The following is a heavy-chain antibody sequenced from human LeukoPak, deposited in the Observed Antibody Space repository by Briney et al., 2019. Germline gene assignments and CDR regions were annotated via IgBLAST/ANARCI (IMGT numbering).Heavy chain of an antibody. CDR1: GFTFSSYS. Sequence: PGGSLRLSCAASGFTFSSYSMNWVRQAPGKGLEWVSSISSSSSYIYYADSVKGRFTISRDNAKNSLYLQMSSLRSEDTAVYYCAREGCSGGSCYSASIYYGMDVWGKGTTVTVSS. D-gene: IGHD2-15*01. CDR3: AREGCSGGSCYSASIYYGMDV. CDR2: ISSSSSYI. J-gene: IGHJ6*04. V-gene: IGHV3-21*04.